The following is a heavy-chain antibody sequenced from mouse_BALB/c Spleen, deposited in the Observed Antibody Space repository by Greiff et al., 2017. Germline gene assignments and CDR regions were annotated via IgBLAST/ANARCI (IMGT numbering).Heavy chain of an antibody. CDR1: GFTFSSYT. Sequence: EVQVVESGGGLVQPGGSLKLSCAASGFTFSSYTMSWVRQTPEKRLEWVAYISNGGGSTYYPDTVKGRFTISRDNAKNTLYLQMSSLKSEDTAMYYCARHQTARATFTWFAYWGQGTLVTVSA. V-gene: IGHV5-12-2*01. CDR3: ARHQTARATFTWFAY. J-gene: IGHJ3*01. D-gene: IGHD3-2*01. CDR2: ISNGGGST.